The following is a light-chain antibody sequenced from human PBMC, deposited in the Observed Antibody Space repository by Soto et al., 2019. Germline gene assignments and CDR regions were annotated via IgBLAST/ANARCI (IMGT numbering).Light chain of an antibody. CDR2: AAS. CDR3: QQYGNSPLFS. CDR1: QSVSGTY. Sequence: EIVLTQSPGTLSLSPGERATLSCRTSQSVSGTYLAGYQQKPGQSPRLLTYAASSRATGVPDRFSGGGSGTDFTLTISRLQPEDFAVYYCQQYGNSPLFSFGPGTKVEIK. J-gene: IGKJ3*01. V-gene: IGKV3-20*01.